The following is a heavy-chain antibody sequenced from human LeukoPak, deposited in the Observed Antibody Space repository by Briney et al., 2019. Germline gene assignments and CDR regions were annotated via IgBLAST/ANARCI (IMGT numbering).Heavy chain of an antibody. D-gene: IGHD3-22*01. Sequence: ASVKVSCKASGGTFISYAISWVRQAPGQGLEWMGGIIPIFGTANYAQKFQGRVTITADKSTSTAYMELSSLRSEDTAVYYCARVSSGYCFDYWGQGTLVTVSS. V-gene: IGHV1-69*06. CDR3: ARVSSGYCFDY. J-gene: IGHJ4*02. CDR2: IIPIFGTA. CDR1: GGTFISYA.